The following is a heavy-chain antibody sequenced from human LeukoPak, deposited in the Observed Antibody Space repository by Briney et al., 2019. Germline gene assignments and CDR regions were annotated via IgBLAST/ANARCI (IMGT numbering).Heavy chain of an antibody. CDR1: GGSISSYY. Sequence: SETLSLTCTVSGGSISSYYWSWIRQPPGKGLEWIGYIYYSGSTNYNPSLKSRVTISVDTSKNQFSLKLSSVTAADTAVYYCARVVDYYDSSGHPIQGAFDIWGQGTMVTVSS. CDR2: IYYSGST. CDR3: ARVVDYYDSSGHPIQGAFDI. V-gene: IGHV4-59*01. D-gene: IGHD3-22*01. J-gene: IGHJ3*02.